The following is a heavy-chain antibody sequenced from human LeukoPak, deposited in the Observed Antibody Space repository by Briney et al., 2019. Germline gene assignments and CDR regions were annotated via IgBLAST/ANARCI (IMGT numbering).Heavy chain of an antibody. CDR2: ISGRGGST. Sequence: PGGSLRLSCAASGFTFSSYAMSWVRQAPEKGLEWVSAISGRGGSTYYADSVKGRFTISRDNSKNTLYLQMNSLRAEDTAVYYCAKDARITMIGVVRGARPYYFDYWGQGTLVTVSS. J-gene: IGHJ4*02. V-gene: IGHV3-23*01. D-gene: IGHD3-22*01. CDR1: GFTFSSYA. CDR3: AKDARITMIGVVRGARPYYFDY.